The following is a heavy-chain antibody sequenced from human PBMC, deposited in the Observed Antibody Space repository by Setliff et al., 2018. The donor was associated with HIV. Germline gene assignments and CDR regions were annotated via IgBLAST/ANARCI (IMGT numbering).Heavy chain of an antibody. CDR1: GGTFSNFA. J-gene: IGHJ3*02. Sequence: GASVKVSCKASGGTFSNFAVNWVRQAPGQGLEWMGGTIPMYGTANYAQEFKDRLTNTADEFTSTAYMELSSLRSEDTAVYYCARGGRVVPAATGSNAYDIWGQGTKVTVSS. V-gene: IGHV1-69*13. CDR2: TIPMYGTA. CDR3: ARGGRVVPAATGSNAYDI. D-gene: IGHD2-2*01.